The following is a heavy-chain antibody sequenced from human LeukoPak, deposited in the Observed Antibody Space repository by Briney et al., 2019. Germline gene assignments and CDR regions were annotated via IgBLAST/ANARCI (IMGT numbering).Heavy chain of an antibody. V-gene: IGHV4-34*01. CDR2: INHSGST. Sequence: SETLSLTCAVYGGSFSGYYWSWIRQPPGKGLEWIGEINHSGSTNYNPSLKSRVTISVDTSKNQFSLKLSSVTAADTAVYYCARDGPVSYGDSHDAFDIWGQGTMVTVSS. CDR1: GGSFSGYY. J-gene: IGHJ3*02. D-gene: IGHD4-17*01. CDR3: ARDGPVSYGDSHDAFDI.